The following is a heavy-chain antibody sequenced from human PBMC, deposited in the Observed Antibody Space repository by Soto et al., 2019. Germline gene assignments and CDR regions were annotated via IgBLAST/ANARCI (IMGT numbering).Heavy chain of an antibody. J-gene: IGHJ6*03. Sequence: SETLSLTCTVSGGSISSYYWSWIRQPPGKGLEWIGYIYYSGSTNYNPSLKSRVTISVDTSKNQFSLRLSSVTAADTAVYYCAKGYYDILTGYDYYYYMDVWGKGTTVTVSS. V-gene: IGHV4-59*08. CDR1: GGSISSYY. CDR2: IYYSGST. CDR3: AKGYYDILTGYDYYYYMDV. D-gene: IGHD3-9*01.